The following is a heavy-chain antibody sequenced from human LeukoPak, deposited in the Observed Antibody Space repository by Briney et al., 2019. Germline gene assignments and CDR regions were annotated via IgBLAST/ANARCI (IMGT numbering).Heavy chain of an antibody. J-gene: IGHJ4*02. CDR3: ARGPSRPYYYDSSGYSN. Sequence: ASVKVSCKASGYTFTGYYMHWVRQAPGQGLEWMGWINPNSGGTNYAQKFQGRVTMTRDTSISTAYMELSRLRSDDTAVYYCARGPSRPYYYDSSGYSNWGQGTLVTVSS. CDR2: INPNSGGT. V-gene: IGHV1-2*02. D-gene: IGHD3-22*01. CDR1: GYTFTGYY.